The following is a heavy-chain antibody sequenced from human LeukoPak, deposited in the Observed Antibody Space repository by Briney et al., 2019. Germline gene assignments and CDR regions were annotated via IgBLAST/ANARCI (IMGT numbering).Heavy chain of an antibody. Sequence: SETLSLTCTVSGGYLSSTSYYWGWIRQPPGNGLAWIGTMYYSGSTYYNPSLKSRVTISVDRSKNQFSLKVSSVTAADTAVYYCARHSPDYYDSSGYRYYYYYMDVWGKGTTVTVSS. CDR2: MYYSGST. CDR3: ARHSPDYYDSSGYRYYYYYMDV. CDR1: GGYLSSTSYY. J-gene: IGHJ6*03. D-gene: IGHD3-22*01. V-gene: IGHV4-39*01.